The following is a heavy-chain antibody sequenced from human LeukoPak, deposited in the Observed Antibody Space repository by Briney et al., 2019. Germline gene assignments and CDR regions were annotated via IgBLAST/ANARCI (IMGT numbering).Heavy chain of an antibody. J-gene: IGHJ4*02. V-gene: IGHV1-2*02. CDR1: GYTFTGDY. D-gene: IGHD1-26*01. CDR3: ARGSGVYDFDY. Sequence: RASVKLTCTASGYTFTGDYIQCLRRPPTQGLEWMGWINPKSGGTYYNQNFQGRITMTRDASISPSYMELTCLTSDDTAVYYCARGSGVYDFDYWGQGILVTVSS. CDR2: INPKSGGT.